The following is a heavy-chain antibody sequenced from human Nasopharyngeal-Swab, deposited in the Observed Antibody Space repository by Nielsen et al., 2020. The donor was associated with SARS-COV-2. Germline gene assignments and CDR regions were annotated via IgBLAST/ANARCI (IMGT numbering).Heavy chain of an antibody. D-gene: IGHD5-12*01. Sequence: GESPKIPCQASEYILKNSAMNGVPHDSGRGLEWVSAISGGDDSIKYADSVKGPFTIPRDNSKNTLNLQMNSLGAEDTAIYYCAKDRDSGDDSGEYYHYYGMDVWGQGTSVTVSS. CDR3: AKDRDSGDDSGEYYHYYGMDV. J-gene: IGHJ6*02. CDR1: EYILKNSA. V-gene: IGHV3-23*01. CDR2: ISGGDDSI.